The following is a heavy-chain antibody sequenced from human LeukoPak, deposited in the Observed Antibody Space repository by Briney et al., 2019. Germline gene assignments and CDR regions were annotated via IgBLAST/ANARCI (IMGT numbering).Heavy chain of an antibody. CDR2: IYYSGST. Sequence: SETLSLTCTVSGGSISSHYWSWIRQPPGKGLEWIGYIYYSGSTNYNPSLKSRVTISVDTSKNQFSLKLSSVTAAATAVYYWARVGRGAPVVNPGGGRDETKTFDYWGQGTLVTVSS. CDR3: ARVGRGAPVVNPGGGRDETKTFDY. J-gene: IGHJ4*02. D-gene: IGHD4-23*01. CDR1: GGSISSHY. V-gene: IGHV4-59*11.